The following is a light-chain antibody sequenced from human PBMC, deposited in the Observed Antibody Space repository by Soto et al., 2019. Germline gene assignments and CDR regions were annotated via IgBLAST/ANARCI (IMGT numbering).Light chain of an antibody. CDR2: AGS. CDR3: QKYNSAPWT. J-gene: IGKJ1*01. Sequence: DIQMTHSPSSLSASVGDRVTITCRASQVIDNYLAWSQQQPGKVPRLLIYAGSVLQAGVPPRFTGSASGTDFTLTISSLQPEDVAPYFCQKYNSAPWTFCQGTKVEIK. V-gene: IGKV1-27*01. CDR1: QVIDNY.